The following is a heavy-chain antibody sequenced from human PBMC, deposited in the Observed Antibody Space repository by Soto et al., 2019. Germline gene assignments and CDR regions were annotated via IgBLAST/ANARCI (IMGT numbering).Heavy chain of an antibody. CDR2: ITGSGDST. CDR1: GFTFSSHA. D-gene: IGHD6-19*01. J-gene: IGHJ4*02. CDR3: AKDLQLSGWLSAQTFDY. Sequence: PGGSLRLSCAVSGFTFSSHAMSWVRQAPGKGLECVSSITGSGDSTYYADSVKGRFTISRDKSKSTLYLQVNSLRAEDTAVYYCAKDLQLSGWLSAQTFDYWGQGTQVTVSS. V-gene: IGHV3-23*01.